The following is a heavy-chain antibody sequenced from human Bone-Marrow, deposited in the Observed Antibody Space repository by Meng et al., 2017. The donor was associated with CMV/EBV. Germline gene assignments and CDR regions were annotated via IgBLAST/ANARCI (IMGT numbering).Heavy chain of an antibody. Sequence: WVRQAPGKGLEWIGSIYYSGSTYYNPSLKSRVTISVDTSKSQFSLKLSSVTAANTAVYYCARGEGTTSNGFDYWGQGTLVTVSS. CDR2: IYYSGST. V-gene: IGHV4-39*07. CDR3: ARGEGTTSNGFDY. D-gene: IGHD2/OR15-2a*01. J-gene: IGHJ4*02.